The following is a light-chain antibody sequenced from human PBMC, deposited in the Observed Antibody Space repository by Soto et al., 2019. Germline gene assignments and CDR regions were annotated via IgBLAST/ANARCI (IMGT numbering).Light chain of an antibody. V-gene: IGLV1-44*01. J-gene: IGLJ2*01. CDR1: TSNIGSHT. Sequence: QSVLTQPPSASGTPGQTIVISCSGGTSNIGSHTVNWFQQLPGTAPRLLIYSNTQRPSGVPDRFSGSKSGTSASLAINGPQSQYEGDYYCAAWDDSLNGVVFGGGTKVTVL. CDR3: AAWDDSLNGVV. CDR2: SNT.